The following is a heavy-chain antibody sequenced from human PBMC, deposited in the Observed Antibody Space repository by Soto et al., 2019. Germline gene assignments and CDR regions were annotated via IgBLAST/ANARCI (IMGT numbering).Heavy chain of an antibody. D-gene: IGHD2-2*01. Sequence: GGSLRLSCAASGFTFSSFAMTWVRQAPGKGLEWVSTISDSGGATYYADSVMGRFTISRDNFKNTVYLQMNSLRAEDTAVYYCEKPVLVPTAMVGTFDLWGQGTVVTVS. J-gene: IGHJ3*01. CDR2: ISDSGGAT. CDR3: EKPVLVPTAMVGTFDL. V-gene: IGHV3-23*01. CDR1: GFTFSSFA.